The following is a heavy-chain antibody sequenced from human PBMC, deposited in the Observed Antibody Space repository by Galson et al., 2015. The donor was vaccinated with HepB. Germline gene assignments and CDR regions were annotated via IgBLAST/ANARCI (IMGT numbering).Heavy chain of an antibody. CDR1: GYTFTSYG. V-gene: IGHV1-18*01. CDR3: AREWRPLVN. Sequence: SVKVSCKASGYTFTSYGISWVRQAPGQGLEWMGWISAYNGNTNYAQKLQGRVTMTTDTSISTAYMELSRLRSDDTAVYYCAREWRPLVNWDQGTLVTVSS. J-gene: IGHJ4*02. CDR2: ISAYNGNT. D-gene: IGHD2-21*01.